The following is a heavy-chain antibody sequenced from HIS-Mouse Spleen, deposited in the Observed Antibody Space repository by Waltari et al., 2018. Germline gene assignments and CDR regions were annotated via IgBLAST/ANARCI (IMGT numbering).Heavy chain of an antibody. J-gene: IGHJ5*02. V-gene: IGHV4-39*07. D-gene: IGHD3-3*01. CDR1: GGSISSSSYY. CDR2: IYYSGST. CDR3: ARSPYYDFWSGYSDNWFDP. Sequence: QLQLQESGPGLVKPSETLSLTCTVSGGSISSSSYYWGWIRQPPGKGLEVIGGIYYSGSTYHNPSLKSRVTIAVDTSKNPFSLRLSSVTAADTAVYYCARSPYYDFWSGYSDNWFDPWGQGTLVTVSS.